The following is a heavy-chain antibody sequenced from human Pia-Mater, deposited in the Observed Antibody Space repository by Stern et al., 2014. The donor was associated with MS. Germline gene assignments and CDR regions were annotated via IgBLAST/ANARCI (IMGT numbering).Heavy chain of an antibody. Sequence: VQLVESGAEVKKPGSSVKVSCKASGDTFSSYALSWGRQAPGQGLEWMGGLIPFLGATRSAQKFQGRVTIPPEESTGTAFLELSSLTSEDTAVYYCALRRSYYVYWGQGTLVTVSS. D-gene: IGHD1-26*01. J-gene: IGHJ4*02. CDR1: GDTFSSYA. CDR2: LIPFLGAT. V-gene: IGHV1-69*01. CDR3: ALRRSYYVY.